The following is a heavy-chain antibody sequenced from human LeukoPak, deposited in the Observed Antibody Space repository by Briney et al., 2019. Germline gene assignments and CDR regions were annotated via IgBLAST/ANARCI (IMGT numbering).Heavy chain of an antibody. CDR1: GFTFSSYG. D-gene: IGHD2-2*01. V-gene: IGHV3-33*06. CDR2: IWYDGSNK. Sequence: PGRSLRLSXAASGFTFSSYGMHWVRQAPGKGLEWVSVIWYDGSNKYYADSVKGRFTISRDNSKNTLYLQMNSLRAEDTAVYYCANDPGGDIVVVPAAPDYWGQGTLVTVSS. CDR3: ANDPGGDIVVVPAAPDY. J-gene: IGHJ4*02.